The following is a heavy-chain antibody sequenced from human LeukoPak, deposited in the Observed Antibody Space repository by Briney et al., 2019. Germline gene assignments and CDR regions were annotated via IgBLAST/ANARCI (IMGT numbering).Heavy chain of an antibody. Sequence: GGSLRLSCAASGLTFSSYAMSWVRQAPGKGLEWVSSISGSGSSTYYADSVKGRFTISRDNSKNTLYLQMNSLRAEDTAVYYCATPQVTGTRQAVYYWGQGTLVTVSS. J-gene: IGHJ4*02. CDR3: ATPQVTGTRQAVYY. D-gene: IGHD2-21*02. CDR1: GLTFSSYA. CDR2: ISGSGSST. V-gene: IGHV3-23*01.